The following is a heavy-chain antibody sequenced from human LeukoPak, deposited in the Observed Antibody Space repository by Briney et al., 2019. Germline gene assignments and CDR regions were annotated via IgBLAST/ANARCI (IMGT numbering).Heavy chain of an antibody. Sequence: SETLSLTCTVYGGSFSGYYWSWIRQPPGKGLEWIGEINHSGSTNYNPSLKSRVTISVDTSKNQFSLRLSSVTAADTAVYYCARGPGGSWYTGEQGSGYWGQGTLVTVSS. D-gene: IGHD6-13*01. J-gene: IGHJ4*02. CDR2: INHSGST. CDR1: GGSFSGYY. CDR3: ARGPGGSWYTGEQGSGY. V-gene: IGHV4-34*01.